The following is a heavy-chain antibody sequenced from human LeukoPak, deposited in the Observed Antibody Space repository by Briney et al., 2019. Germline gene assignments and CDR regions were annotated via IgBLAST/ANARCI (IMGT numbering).Heavy chain of an antibody. Sequence: SETLSLTCTVSGGSISSYYWSWIRQPPGKGLEWIGYIYYSGSTNYNPSLKSRVTISVDTSKNQFSLKLSTVTAADTAVYYCARHPTAPNAPYYYYYYMDVWGKGTTVTISS. V-gene: IGHV4-59*08. CDR3: ARHPTAPNAPYYYYYYMDV. J-gene: IGHJ6*03. CDR2: IYYSGST. CDR1: GGSISSYY. D-gene: IGHD2-21*02.